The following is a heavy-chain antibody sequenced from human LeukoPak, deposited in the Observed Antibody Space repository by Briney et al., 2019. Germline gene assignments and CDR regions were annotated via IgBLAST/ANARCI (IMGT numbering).Heavy chain of an antibody. V-gene: IGHV4-39*01. CDR3: ARSTMGSNSVYDY. CDR1: GDSISSSNYY. J-gene: IGHJ4*02. D-gene: IGHD4/OR15-4a*01. Sequence: SETLSLTCTVSGDSISSSNYYWAWIRQPPGKGLEWIGNVYYTGNTYYNPSLKSRVTISVDTSKNQLSLKLSSVTAADTAVYYCARSTMGSNSVYDYWGQETLVTVSS. CDR2: VYYTGNT.